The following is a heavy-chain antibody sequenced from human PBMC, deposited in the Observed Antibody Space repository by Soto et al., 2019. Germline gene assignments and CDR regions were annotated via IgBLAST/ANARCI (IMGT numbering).Heavy chain of an antibody. V-gene: IGHV3-48*02. CDR3: ARPQRGYSYGNFDY. Sequence: GGSLRLSCAASGFTFSSYSMNWVRQAPGKGLEWVSYISSSSSTIYYADSVKGRFTISRDNAKNSLYLQMNSLRDEDTAVYYCARPQRGYSYGNFDYWGQGTLVTVSS. CDR2: ISSSSSTI. CDR1: GFTFSSYS. J-gene: IGHJ4*02. D-gene: IGHD5-18*01.